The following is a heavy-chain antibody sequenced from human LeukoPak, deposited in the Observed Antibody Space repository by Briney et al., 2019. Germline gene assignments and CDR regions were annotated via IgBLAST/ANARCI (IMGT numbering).Heavy chain of an antibody. D-gene: IGHD3-22*01. V-gene: IGHV3-23*01. CDR2: ISSSGGST. CDR1: GFTFSSYA. J-gene: IGHJ1*01. Sequence: GGSLRLSCAVSGFTFSSYAMSWVRQAPGRGLEWVSGISSSGGSTPHADSVKGRFTISRDNSKNMLYLQMNSLRAEDTAVYYCTRSPGYYDGSDYYDEYFQDWGQGTLVTVSS. CDR3: TRSPGYYDGSDYYDEYFQD.